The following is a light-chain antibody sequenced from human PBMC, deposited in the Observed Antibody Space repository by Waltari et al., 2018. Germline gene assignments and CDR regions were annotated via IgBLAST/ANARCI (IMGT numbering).Light chain of an antibody. CDR2: AAS. J-gene: IGKJ1*01. V-gene: IGKV1-39*01. CDR1: QSISSY. CDR3: QQSYSTPRT. Sequence: DIQMTHTPSSLSASVGDRVTITCRASQSISSYLNWYQQKPGKAPQLLIYAASSLQSGVPSRFSGSGSVTDFTLTISSLQAEDFATYYCQQSYSTPRTFGQGTKVEIK.